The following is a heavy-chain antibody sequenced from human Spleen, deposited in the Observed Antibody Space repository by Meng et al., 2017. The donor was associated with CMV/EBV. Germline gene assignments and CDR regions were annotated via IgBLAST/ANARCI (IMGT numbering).Heavy chain of an antibody. CDR3: ARITIFGVVIGWFDP. CDR1: GGSFSGYY. D-gene: IGHD3-3*01. J-gene: IGHJ5*02. CDR2: INHSGST. Sequence: QVQLQQGGAGLWKPSETLSLPCAVYGGSFSGYYWSWIRQPPGKGLEWIGEINHSGSTNYNPSLKSRVTISVDTSKNQFSLKLSSVTAADTAVYYCARITIFGVVIGWFDPWGQGTLVTVSS. V-gene: IGHV4-34*01.